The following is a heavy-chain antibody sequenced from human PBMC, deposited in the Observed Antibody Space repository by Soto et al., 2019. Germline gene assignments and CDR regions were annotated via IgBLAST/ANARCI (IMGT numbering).Heavy chain of an antibody. V-gene: IGHV3-15*01. D-gene: IGHD3-10*01. CDR2: IKSRTDGGTT. J-gene: IGHJ4*02. CDR1: GFTFSNAW. CDR3: TTGSITMVRGPIPPH. Sequence: GGSLRLSCAASGFTFSNAWMSWVRQAPGKGLEWVGRIKSRTDGGTTDYAAPVKGRFTISRDDSKNTLYLQMNSLKTEDTAVYYCTTGSITMVRGPIPPHWGRGTLVTVSS.